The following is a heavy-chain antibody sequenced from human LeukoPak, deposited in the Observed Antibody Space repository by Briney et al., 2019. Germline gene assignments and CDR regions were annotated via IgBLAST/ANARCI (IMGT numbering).Heavy chain of an antibody. V-gene: IGHV3-48*04. Sequence: GGSLRLSCAASGFTFSSYSMNWVRQAPGKGLEWISYISSSSSTIYYADSVKGRFTISRDNAKNSLYLQMNSLRAEDTAVYYCAELGITMIGGVWGKGTTVTISS. CDR2: ISSSSSTI. CDR3: AELGITMIGGV. J-gene: IGHJ6*04. CDR1: GFTFSSYS. D-gene: IGHD3-10*02.